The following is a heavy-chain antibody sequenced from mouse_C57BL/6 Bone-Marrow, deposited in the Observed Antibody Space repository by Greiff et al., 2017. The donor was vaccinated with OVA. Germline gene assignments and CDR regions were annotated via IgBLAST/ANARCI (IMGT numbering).Heavy chain of an antibody. Sequence: QVQLQQSGPELVKPGASVKISCKASGYTFTDYYINWVKQRPGQGLEWIGWIFPGSGSTYYNEKFKGKATFTVDKSSSTAYMLLSSLTSDDSAVYFCAIPITTVVDAMDYWGQGTSVTVSS. D-gene: IGHD1-1*01. CDR2: IFPGSGST. CDR1: GYTFTDYY. CDR3: AIPITTVVDAMDY. V-gene: IGHV1-75*01. J-gene: IGHJ4*01.